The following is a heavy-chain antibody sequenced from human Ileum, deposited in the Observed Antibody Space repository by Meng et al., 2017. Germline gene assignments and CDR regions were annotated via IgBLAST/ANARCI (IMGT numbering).Heavy chain of an antibody. J-gene: IGHJ4*02. V-gene: IGHV3-73*01. CDR3: TRLYSAG. D-gene: IGHD6-13*01. Sequence: WISQAAWKGLEWVGHIRSKANNYATAYAASVKGRFTISRDESKNTAYLQMSSLKTEDTAVYYCTRLYSAGWGQGTLVTVSS. CDR2: IRSKANNYAT.